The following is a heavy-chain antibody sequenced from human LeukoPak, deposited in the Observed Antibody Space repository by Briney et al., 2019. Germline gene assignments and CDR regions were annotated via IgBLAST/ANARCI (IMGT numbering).Heavy chain of an antibody. Sequence: SETLSLICSVSGGSISSGGYYWGWIRQPPGKGLEWIGNIYYSGSTYYNPSLKSRVTISVDTSKNQFSLKLTSVTAADTAVYYCARDTCSSGCPAGAFDIWGQGTMVTVSS. CDR3: ARDTCSSGCPAGAFDI. V-gene: IGHV4-39*02. D-gene: IGHD6-19*01. J-gene: IGHJ3*02. CDR2: IYYSGST. CDR1: GGSISSGGYY.